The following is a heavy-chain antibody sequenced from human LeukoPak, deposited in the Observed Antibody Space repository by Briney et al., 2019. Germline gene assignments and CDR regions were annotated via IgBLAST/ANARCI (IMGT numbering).Heavy chain of an antibody. CDR2: ISSSGTTI. CDR1: GFTFSSYE. J-gene: IGHJ4*02. CDR3: ASPDGDYYYGSGSYFHY. D-gene: IGHD3-10*01. Sequence: AESLTLSCAASGFTFSSYEMNWVRHAPGTGLEWVSYISSSGTTIYYADSVKGRFTISRDNAKNSLYLQMNSLRAEDTAVYYCASPDGDYYYGSGSYFHYWGQGTLVTVSS. V-gene: IGHV3-48*03.